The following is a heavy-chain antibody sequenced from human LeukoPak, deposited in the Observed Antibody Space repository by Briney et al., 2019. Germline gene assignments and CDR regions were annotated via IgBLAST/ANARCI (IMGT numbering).Heavy chain of an antibody. CDR1: GIIFSGYA. CDR3: AKVFSRSFDY. D-gene: IGHD2-2*01. V-gene: IGHV3-23*01. J-gene: IGHJ4*02. Sequence: GGSLRLSCAASGIIFSGYAVSWVRQAPGKGLEWVSSVTGDGDTTYYADSVKGRFTISRDNSKNTLSLQMSSLRAEDTALYYCAKVFSRSFDYWGQGTPVTVSS. CDR2: VTGDGDTT.